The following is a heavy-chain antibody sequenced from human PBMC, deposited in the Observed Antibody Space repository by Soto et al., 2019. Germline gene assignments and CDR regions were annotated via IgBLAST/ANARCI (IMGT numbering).Heavy chain of an antibody. CDR3: ANPVAAAGTNY. D-gene: IGHD6-13*01. V-gene: IGHV3-23*01. CDR2: ISGSGVNT. CDR1: GFTFSSYT. Sequence: GGSLRLSCAASGFTFSSYTMSWVRQAPGKGLEWVSAISGSGVNTYYADSVKGRFTISRDNSKNTLYLQMNSLRAEDTAVYYCANPVAAAGTNYWGQGTLVTVSS. J-gene: IGHJ4*02.